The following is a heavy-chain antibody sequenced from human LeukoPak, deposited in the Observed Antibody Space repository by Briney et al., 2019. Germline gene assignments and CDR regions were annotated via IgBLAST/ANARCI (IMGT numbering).Heavy chain of an antibody. D-gene: IGHD5-12*01. Sequence: PGGSLRLSCAASGVTFSSYWMSWVRQAPGKGLEWVANIKQDGSEKYYVDSVKGRFTISRDNAKNSLYLQMNSLRAEDTAVYYCARDCSGYDRYFDYWGQGTLVTVSS. J-gene: IGHJ4*02. V-gene: IGHV3-7*01. CDR3: ARDCSGYDRYFDY. CDR2: IKQDGSEK. CDR1: GVTFSSYW.